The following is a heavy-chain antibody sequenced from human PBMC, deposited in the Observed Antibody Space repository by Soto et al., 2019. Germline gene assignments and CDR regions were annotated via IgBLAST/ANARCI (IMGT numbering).Heavy chain of an antibody. CDR2: IYWDDDK. V-gene: IGHV2-5*02. CDR1: GFSLSTSGVG. CDR3: AHRDSSGPSPDNWFDP. Sequence: QITLKESGPPLVKPTQTLTLTCTFSGFSLSTSGVGVGWIRQPPGKALEWLALIYWDDDKRYSPSLKSRLTITKDTSKNQVVLTMTNMDPVDTATYYCAHRDSSGPSPDNWFDPWGQGTLVTVSS. J-gene: IGHJ5*02. D-gene: IGHD6-25*01.